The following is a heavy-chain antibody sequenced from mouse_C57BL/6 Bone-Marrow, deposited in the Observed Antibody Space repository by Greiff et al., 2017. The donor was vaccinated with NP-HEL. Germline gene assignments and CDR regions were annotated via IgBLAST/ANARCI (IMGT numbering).Heavy chain of an antibody. J-gene: IGHJ2*01. CDR1: GFTFSDYG. D-gene: IGHD3-3*01. CDR2: ISSGSSTI. Sequence: VQLKESGGGLVKPGGSLKLSCAASGFTFSDYGMHWVRQAPEKGLEWVAYISSGSSTIYYADTVKGRFTISRDNAKNTLFLQMTSLRSEDTAMYDCARREGPRGYFDYWGQGTTLTVSS. V-gene: IGHV5-17*01. CDR3: ARREGPRGYFDY.